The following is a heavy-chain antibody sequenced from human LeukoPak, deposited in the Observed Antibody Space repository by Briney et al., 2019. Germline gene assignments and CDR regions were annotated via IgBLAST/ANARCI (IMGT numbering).Heavy chain of an antibody. CDR2: IYSGGST. V-gene: IGHV3-53*01. D-gene: IGHD6-13*01. CDR1: GFTVSSSY. J-gene: IGHJ4*02. Sequence: PGGSLRLSCEASGFTVSSSYMNWVRQAPEKGLEWVSIIYSGGSTYYAESVKGRFTISRDNSKNTLYLQMDNLRAEDTAVYYCAREIAAAGTAFDYWSQEILVTVSS. CDR3: AREIAAAGTAFDY.